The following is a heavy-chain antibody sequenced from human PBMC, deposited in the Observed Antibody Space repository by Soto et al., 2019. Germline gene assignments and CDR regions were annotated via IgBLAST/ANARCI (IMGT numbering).Heavy chain of an antibody. CDR1: GFTFGSYG. D-gene: IGHD6-19*01. Sequence: QVQLVETGGGVVQPGMSLRHSCAASGFTFGSYGMHWVRQAPGKGLEWVAVISYDGSNKYYADSVKGRFTISRDNSKNTLYLQMNSLRAEDTAVYYCAKDRSSGWYDFDYWGQGTLVTVSS. CDR3: AKDRSSGWYDFDY. V-gene: IGHV3-30*18. J-gene: IGHJ4*02. CDR2: ISYDGSNK.